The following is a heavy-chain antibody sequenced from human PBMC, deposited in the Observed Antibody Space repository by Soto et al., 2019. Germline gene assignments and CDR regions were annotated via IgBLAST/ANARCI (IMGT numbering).Heavy chain of an antibody. Sequence: ASVKVSCKASGYPFTSYAMHWVRQAPGQRLEWMGWINAGNGNTKYSQKFQGWVTMTRDTSISTAYMELRRLRSDDTAVYYCARSPPDCSGGSCYPFDYWGQGTLVTVSS. J-gene: IGHJ4*02. V-gene: IGHV1-3*01. CDR1: GYPFTSYA. CDR3: ARSPPDCSGGSCYPFDY. CDR2: INAGNGNT. D-gene: IGHD2-15*01.